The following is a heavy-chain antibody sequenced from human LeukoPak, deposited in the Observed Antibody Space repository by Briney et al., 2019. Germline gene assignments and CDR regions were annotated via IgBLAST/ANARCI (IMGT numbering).Heavy chain of an antibody. CDR1: GFTFSSYA. CDR2: ISGSGGST. V-gene: IGHV3-23*01. Sequence: GGSLRLSCAASGFTFSSYAMSWVRQAPGKGLEWVSAISGSGGSTYYADSVKGRFTISRDNSKNTLYLQMNSLRAEDTAVCYCAKKPSSYYYDSSGYYFFDYWGQGTLVTVSS. CDR3: AKKPSSYYYDSSGYYFFDY. J-gene: IGHJ4*02. D-gene: IGHD3-22*01.